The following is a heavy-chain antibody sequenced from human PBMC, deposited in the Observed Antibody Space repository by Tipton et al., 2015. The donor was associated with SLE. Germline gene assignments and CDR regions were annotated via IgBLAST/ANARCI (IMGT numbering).Heavy chain of an antibody. CDR3: ARDCRYSSGCYDSFDI. D-gene: IGHD6-19*01. J-gene: IGHJ3*02. CDR1: GFTFSSYS. Sequence: SLRLSCAASGFTFSSYSMNWVRQAPGKGLEWVSSISSSSSYIYYADSVKGRFTISRDNAKNSLYLQMNSLRAGDTAVYYCARDCRYSSGCYDSFDIWGQGTMVTVSS. V-gene: IGHV3-21*01. CDR2: ISSSSSYI.